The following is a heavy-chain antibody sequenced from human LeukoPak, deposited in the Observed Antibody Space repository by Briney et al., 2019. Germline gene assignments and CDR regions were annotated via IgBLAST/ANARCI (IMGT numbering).Heavy chain of an antibody. CDR2: INPSGGST. Sequence: ASVKVSCKASGYTFTSYYMRWVRQAPGQGLEWMGIINPSGGSTSYAQKFQGRVTMTRDTSTSTVYMELSSLRSEDTAVYYCARDPVSPTGWFDPWGQGTLVTVSS. V-gene: IGHV1-46*01. CDR3: ARDPVSPTGWFDP. J-gene: IGHJ5*02. D-gene: IGHD2/OR15-2a*01. CDR1: GYTFTSYY.